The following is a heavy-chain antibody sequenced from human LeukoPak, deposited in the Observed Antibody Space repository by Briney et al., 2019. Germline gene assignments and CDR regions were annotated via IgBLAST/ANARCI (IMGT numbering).Heavy chain of an antibody. CDR2: ISGSGDNT. V-gene: IGHV3-23*01. CDR1: GITFSNSA. Sequence: PGGSLRLSCVASGITFSNSAMSWVRQAPGKGLEWVSSISGSGDNTYYSDSVKGRFTISRDNSKYTLYLQMNSLRVEDTAVYYCASGQTPTDYSSFDYWGQGTLVTVSS. J-gene: IGHJ4*02. D-gene: IGHD2-15*01. CDR3: ASGQTPTDYSSFDY.